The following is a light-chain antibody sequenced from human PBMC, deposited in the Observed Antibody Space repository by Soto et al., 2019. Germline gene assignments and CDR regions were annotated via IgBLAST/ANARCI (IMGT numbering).Light chain of an antibody. CDR3: SSYTSSSTLV. J-gene: IGLJ1*01. CDR1: TSNIGAPYD. CDR2: GDN. Sequence: QSALTQPPSVSGAPGQRVSISCTGSTSNIGAPYDVHRYQHLPGTAPKLLIYGDNNRPSGVPDRFSGSKSGNTASLTISGLQAEDEADYYCSSYTSSSTLVFGTGTKLTVL. V-gene: IGLV1-40*01.